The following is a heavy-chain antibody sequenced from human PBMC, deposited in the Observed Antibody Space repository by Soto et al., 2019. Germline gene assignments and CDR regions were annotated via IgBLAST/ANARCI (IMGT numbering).Heavy chain of an antibody. Sequence: QLQVQESGPGQVKPSQTLSLTCTVSGGSITSHHYYWVWIRQPPGKGLEWIGSIYSGGNTYYNPSRRSLLTVFVDTAKNLIALKLNSVTAADSAIYYCGSGPSTTWIDNWGLGTQVYVSS. CDR2: IYSGGNT. CDR1: GGSITSHHYY. D-gene: IGHD2-2*01. J-gene: IGHJ4*02. CDR3: GSGPSTTWIDN. V-gene: IGHV4-39*01.